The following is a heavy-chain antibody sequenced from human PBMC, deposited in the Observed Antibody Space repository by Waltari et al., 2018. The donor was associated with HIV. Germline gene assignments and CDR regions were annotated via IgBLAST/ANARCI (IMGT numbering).Heavy chain of an antibody. CDR3: AGTYYDYVWGSYRPPPFDY. J-gene: IGHJ4*02. V-gene: IGHV4-4*07. CDR2: IYTSGST. Sequence: QVQLQESGPGLAKPSETLSLTCPVPAGSNSSYYWRWIRQPAGKGLEWIGRIYTSGSTNYNPSLKSRVTMSVDTSKNQFSLKLSSVTAADTAVYYCAGTYYDYVWGSYRPPPFDYWGQGTLVTVSS. CDR1: AGSNSSYY. D-gene: IGHD3-16*02.